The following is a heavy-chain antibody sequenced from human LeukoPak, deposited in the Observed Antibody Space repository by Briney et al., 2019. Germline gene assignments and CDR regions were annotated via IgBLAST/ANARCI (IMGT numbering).Heavy chain of an antibody. CDR3: ARARIAAPLLDY. Sequence: NPGGSLRLSCAASGFTFSDYYMSWIRQAPGKGLEWVSYISDHGKSRNYVDSVKGRFAISRDNAKNSLYLQMNSLRVEDTAVYFCARARIAAPLLDYWGQGSLVTVSS. D-gene: IGHD6-13*01. CDR1: GFTFSDYY. CDR2: ISDHGKSR. J-gene: IGHJ4*02. V-gene: IGHV3-11*04.